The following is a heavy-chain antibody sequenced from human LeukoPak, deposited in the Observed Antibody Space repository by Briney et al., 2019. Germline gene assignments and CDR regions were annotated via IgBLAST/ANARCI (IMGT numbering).Heavy chain of an antibody. CDR1: GGSISSYY. CDR3: ARDKGLEWLLYNWFDP. D-gene: IGHD3-3*01. V-gene: IGHV4-4*07. Sequence: SETLSLTCTVSGGSISSYYWSWIRQPAGKGLEWIGRIYTSGSTNYNPSLKSRVTMSVDTSKNQFSLKLSSVTAADTAVYYCARDKGLEWLLYNWFDPWGQGTLVIVSS. CDR2: IYTSGST. J-gene: IGHJ5*02.